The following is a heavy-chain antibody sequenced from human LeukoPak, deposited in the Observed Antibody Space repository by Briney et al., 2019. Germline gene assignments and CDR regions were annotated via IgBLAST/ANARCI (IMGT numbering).Heavy chain of an antibody. CDR3: ARSGIDFWSGYSQFDY. Sequence: PSETLSLTCTVSGGSISSYYWSWIRQPPGKGLEWIGYIYYSGSTNYNPSLKSRVTISVDTSKNQFSLKLSSVTAADTAVYYCARSGIDFWSGYSQFDYWGQGPLVTVSS. V-gene: IGHV4-59*01. D-gene: IGHD3-3*01. CDR1: GGSISSYY. J-gene: IGHJ4*02. CDR2: IYYSGST.